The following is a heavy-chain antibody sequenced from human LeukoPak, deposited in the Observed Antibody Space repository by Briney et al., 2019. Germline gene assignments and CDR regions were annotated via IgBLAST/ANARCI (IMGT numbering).Heavy chain of an antibody. Sequence: SETLSLTCTVSGGSISSSSYYWGWIRQPPGKGLEWIGSIYYSGSTYYNPSLKSRVTISVDTSKNQFSLKLSSVTAADTAVYYCARGPVLLWFGEPIDWGQGTLVTVSS. CDR1: GGSISSSSYY. CDR2: IYYSGST. CDR3: ARGPVLLWFGEPID. J-gene: IGHJ4*02. V-gene: IGHV4-39*07. D-gene: IGHD3-10*01.